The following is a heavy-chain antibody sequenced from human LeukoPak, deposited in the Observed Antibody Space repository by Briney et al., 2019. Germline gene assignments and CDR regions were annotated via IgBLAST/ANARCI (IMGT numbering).Heavy chain of an antibody. J-gene: IGHJ4*02. CDR2: ISSSGSTI. CDR3: ARGSLQQQLVPYYFDY. V-gene: IGHV3-11*01. Sequence: GGSLRLSCAASGFTFSDYYMSWIRQAPGKGLEWVPYISSSGSTIYYADSVKGRFTISRDNAKNSLYLQMNSLRAEDTAVYYCARGSLQQQLVPYYFDYWGQGTLVTVSS. CDR1: GFTFSDYY. D-gene: IGHD6-13*01.